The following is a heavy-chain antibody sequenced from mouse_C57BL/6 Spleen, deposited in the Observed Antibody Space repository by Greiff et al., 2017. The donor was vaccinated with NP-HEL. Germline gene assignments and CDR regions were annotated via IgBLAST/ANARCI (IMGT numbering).Heavy chain of an antibody. CDR1: GFTFSDYY. J-gene: IGHJ2*01. Sequence: EVKLVESEGGLVQPGSSMKLSCTASGFTFSDYYMAWVRQVPEKGLEWVANINYDGSSTYYLDSLKSRFIISRDNAKNILYLQMSSLKSEDTATYYCARDRVFDYWGQGTTLTVSS. CDR2: INYDGSST. CDR3: ARDRVFDY. V-gene: IGHV5-16*01.